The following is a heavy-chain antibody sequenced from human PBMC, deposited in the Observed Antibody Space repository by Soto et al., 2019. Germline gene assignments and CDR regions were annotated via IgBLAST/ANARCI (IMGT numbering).Heavy chain of an antibody. CDR1: GYTFTIYG. CDR2: ISAYNGNT. CDR3: ARDYSGSYFYYYGMDV. J-gene: IGHJ6*02. V-gene: IGHV1-18*01. D-gene: IGHD1-26*01. Sequence: ASVKVSCKTSGYTFTIYGISWVRQAPGQGLEWMGWISAYNGNTNYAQKLQGRVTMTTDTSTSTAYMELRSLRSDDTAVYYCARDYSGSYFYYYGMDVWGQGTTVTVSS.